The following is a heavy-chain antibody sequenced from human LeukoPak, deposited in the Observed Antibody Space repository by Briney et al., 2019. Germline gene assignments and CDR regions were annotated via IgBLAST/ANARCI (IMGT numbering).Heavy chain of an antibody. J-gene: IGHJ5*02. V-gene: IGHV4-61*02. D-gene: IGHD3-10*01. CDR1: GGSISSGSYY. CDR3: ARELLWFGAIWFDP. CDR2: FYTSGST. Sequence: SETLSLTCSVSGGSISSGSYYWSWIRQPAGKGLEWIGRFYTSGSTNYNPSLKSRVTMSVDTSKNQFSLKLSSVTAADTAVYYCARELLWFGAIWFDPWGQGTLVTVSS.